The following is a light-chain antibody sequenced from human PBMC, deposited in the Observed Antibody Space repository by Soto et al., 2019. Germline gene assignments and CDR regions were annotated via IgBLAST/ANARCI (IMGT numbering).Light chain of an antibody. J-gene: IGLJ1*01. CDR3: SSYTSSDTLYV. V-gene: IGLV2-14*01. CDR2: EVS. CDR1: SSDVGGYNY. Sequence: QSVLTQPASVSGSPGQSITISCTGTSSDVGGYNYVSWYQQHPGKAPKVMIYEVSNRPSGVSNRFSGSKSGNTASLTISGLQAEDEADYYCSSYTSSDTLYVFGTGTKLTGL.